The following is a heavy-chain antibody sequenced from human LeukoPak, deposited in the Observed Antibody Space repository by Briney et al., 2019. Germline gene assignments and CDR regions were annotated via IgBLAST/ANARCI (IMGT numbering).Heavy chain of an antibody. D-gene: IGHD2-15*01. J-gene: IGHJ4*02. CDR1: GLTFSSYG. Sequence: GGSLRLSCAASGLTFSSYGMHWVRQAPGKGLEWVSLIYSGGSTFYADSVKGRFTISRDNSKNTLYPQMNSLRAEDTAVYYCARDEYCSGGSCYSDYWGQGTLVTVSS. CDR3: ARDEYCSGGSCYSDY. CDR2: IYSGGST. V-gene: IGHV3-66*01.